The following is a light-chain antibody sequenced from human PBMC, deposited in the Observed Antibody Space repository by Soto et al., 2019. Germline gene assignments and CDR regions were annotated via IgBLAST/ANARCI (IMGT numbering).Light chain of an antibody. J-gene: IGKJ5*01. Sequence: IVRTQSTATLSVSPGERATLSCRASQSVSSNLAWYQQKPGQAPRLLIYGASNRATGIPARFSGSGSGTDFTLTISSLEPEDFAVYYCQQRSNWITFGQGTRLEIK. CDR3: QQRSNWIT. V-gene: IGKV3-11*01. CDR2: GAS. CDR1: QSVSSN.